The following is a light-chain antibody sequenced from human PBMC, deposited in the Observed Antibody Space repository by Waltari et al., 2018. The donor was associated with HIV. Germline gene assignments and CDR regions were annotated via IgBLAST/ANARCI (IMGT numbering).Light chain of an antibody. J-gene: IGKJ1*01. CDR2: GVS. CDR3: QQYDNWPPWT. V-gene: IGKV3-15*01. CDR1: QSIAQK. Sequence: EIVMTQSPATLSVSPEERVTLSCRASQSIAQKLSWYHQKPGQPPRPPMYGVSTRATVNPARFSGSGSWTEFTLTISSLQSEDLAVYYCQQYDNWPPWTFGQGTKVE.